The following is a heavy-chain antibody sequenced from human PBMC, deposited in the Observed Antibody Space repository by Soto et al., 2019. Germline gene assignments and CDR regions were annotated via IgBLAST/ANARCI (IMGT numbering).Heavy chain of an antibody. J-gene: IGHJ6*02. V-gene: IGHV5-51*01. Sequence: GESLKISCKGSGYSFTSYWIGWVRQMPGKGLEWMGIIYPGDSDTRYSPSFQGQVTISADKSISTAYLQWGSLKASDTAMYYCARQRGSSSIYYYGMDVWGQGTTVTVSS. CDR2: IYPGDSDT. D-gene: IGHD6-6*01. CDR3: ARQRGSSSIYYYGMDV. CDR1: GYSFTSYW.